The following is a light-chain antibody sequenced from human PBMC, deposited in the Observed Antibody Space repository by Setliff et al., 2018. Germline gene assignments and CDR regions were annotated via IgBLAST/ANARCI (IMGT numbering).Light chain of an antibody. CDR2: DKN. CDR3: GTWDDSLNSFV. J-gene: IGLJ1*01. CDR1: SSNIGNNY. Sequence: QSVLTQPPSVSAAPGQKVTISCSGSSSNIGNNYVSWYQQLPGTAPKLLIYDKNKRPSGIPDRFPGSRSGTSATLGITGLQTGDEADYYCGTWDDSLNSFVFGLGTKVTVL. V-gene: IGLV1-51*01.